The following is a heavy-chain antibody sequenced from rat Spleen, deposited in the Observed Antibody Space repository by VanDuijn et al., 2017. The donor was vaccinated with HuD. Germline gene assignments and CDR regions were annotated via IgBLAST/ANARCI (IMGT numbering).Heavy chain of an antibody. CDR1: GFTFSNHG. V-gene: IGHV5-34*01. Sequence: EVQLVESGGGLVQPGRSMKLSCAASGFTFSNHGMAWVRQAPQKGPEWVASIRSSSSYIYYADTVKGRFTISRENAKNTLYLQMTRLRSEDTALYYCARRDGYNYVGVMDAWGQGASVTVSS. D-gene: IGHD1-9*01. J-gene: IGHJ4*01. CDR2: IRSSSSYI. CDR3: ARRDGYNYVGVMDA.